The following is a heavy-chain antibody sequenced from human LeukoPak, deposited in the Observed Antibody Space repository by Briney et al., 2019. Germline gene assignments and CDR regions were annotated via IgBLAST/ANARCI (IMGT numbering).Heavy chain of an antibody. Sequence: PSQTLFLTCTVSGGSISSGDYYWRWLRQPPGKGLEWIGYIYYSGSTYYNPSLKSRVTISVDTSKNQFSLKLSSVTAADTAVYYCAREVVVPAAVDYWGQGTLVTVSS. J-gene: IGHJ4*02. CDR3: AREVVVPAAVDY. CDR1: GGSISSGDYY. V-gene: IGHV4-30-4*01. D-gene: IGHD2-2*01. CDR2: IYYSGST.